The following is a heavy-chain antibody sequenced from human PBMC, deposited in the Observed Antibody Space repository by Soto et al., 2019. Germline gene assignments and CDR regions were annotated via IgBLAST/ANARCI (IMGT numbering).Heavy chain of an antibody. V-gene: IGHV1-3*01. CDR2: INAGNGNT. D-gene: IGHD2-15*01. CDR3: ARGPRYCSGGSCYRIYYFDY. Sequence: PSVKVSCKASGYTFTSYAMHWVRQAPGQRLEWMGWINAGNGNTKYSQKFQGRVTITRDTSASTAYMELSSLRSEDTAVYYCARGPRYCSGGSCYRIYYFDYWGQGTLVTVSS. CDR1: GYTFTSYA. J-gene: IGHJ4*02.